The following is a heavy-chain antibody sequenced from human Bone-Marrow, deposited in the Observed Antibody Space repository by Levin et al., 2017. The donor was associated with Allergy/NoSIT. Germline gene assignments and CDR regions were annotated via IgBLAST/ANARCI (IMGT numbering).Heavy chain of an antibody. Sequence: SQTLSLTCAVYGGSFGAYYWSWIRQPPGKGLEWIGEINHSGSTSYNPSLKSRVTISVDTSKNQFSLRLSSVTAADTAVYYCARGEIVPTTDVFDIWGQGTMVTVSS. CDR3: ARGEIVPTTDVFDI. D-gene: IGHD2-2*01. J-gene: IGHJ3*02. CDR2: INHSGST. V-gene: IGHV4-34*01. CDR1: GGSFGAYY.